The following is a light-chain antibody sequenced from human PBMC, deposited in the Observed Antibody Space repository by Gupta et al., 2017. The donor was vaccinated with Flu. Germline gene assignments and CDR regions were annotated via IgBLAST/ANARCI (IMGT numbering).Light chain of an antibody. V-gene: IGKV2D-29*01. J-gene: IGKJ1*01. CDR3: MQTMQAPWT. Sequence: DIVMTQTPLSLSVSPGQLASISCKSSQSLLYSDGETYLYWYLQQAGQPPQLLIYGVSHRFSGVPERFSGSWSGTDFTLKISRVDAEDVGVYYCMQTMQAPWTFGQGTKVEIK. CDR2: GVS. CDR1: QSLLYSDGETY.